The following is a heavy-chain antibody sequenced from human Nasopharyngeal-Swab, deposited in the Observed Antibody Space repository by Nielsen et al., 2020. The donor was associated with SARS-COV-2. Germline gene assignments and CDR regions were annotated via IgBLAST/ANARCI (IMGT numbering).Heavy chain of an antibody. CDR3: ARGPQLLYSSGRLTKKNAFDI. Sequence: RRAAGKGLVWIGEINHSGSTNYNPSLKSRVTISVDTSKNQFSLKLSSVTAADTAVYYCARGPQLLYSSGRLTKKNAFDIWGQGTMVTVSS. D-gene: IGHD6-19*01. CDR2: INHSGST. J-gene: IGHJ3*02. V-gene: IGHV4-34*01.